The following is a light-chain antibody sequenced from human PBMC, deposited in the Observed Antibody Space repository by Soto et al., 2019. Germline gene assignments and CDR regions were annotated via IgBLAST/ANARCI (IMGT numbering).Light chain of an antibody. CDR3: QQYNSYSWT. J-gene: IGKJ1*01. CDR2: KAS. V-gene: IGKV1-5*03. CDR1: QSIRRS. Sequence: DIQMTQSPSSLSASVADRVTITCRASQSIRRSLNWYQQKPGKAPKLLIYKASSLESGVPSRFSGSGSGTEFTLTISSLQPDDFATYYCQQYNSYSWTFGQGTKVDIK.